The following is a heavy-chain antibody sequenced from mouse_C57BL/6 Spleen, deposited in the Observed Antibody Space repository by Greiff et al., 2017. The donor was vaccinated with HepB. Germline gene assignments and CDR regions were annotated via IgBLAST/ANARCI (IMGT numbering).Heavy chain of an antibody. D-gene: IGHD1-1*01. CDR3: ASLLPGFDY. CDR2: IWSGGST. CDR1: GFSLTSYG. Sequence: QVQLKESGPGLVQPSQSLSITCTVSGFSLTSYGVHWVRQSPGKGLEWLGGIWSGGSTDYNAAFISRLSISKDNSKSQVFVKMNRLQADDTAIYYCASLLPGFDYWGQGTTLTVSS. V-gene: IGHV2-2*01. J-gene: IGHJ2*01.